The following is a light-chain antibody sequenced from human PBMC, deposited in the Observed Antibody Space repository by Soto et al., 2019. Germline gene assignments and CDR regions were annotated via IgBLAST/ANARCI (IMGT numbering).Light chain of an antibody. CDR3: SSYTSSDTLV. Sequence: QSALTQPASVSGSPGQSITISCTGTRDDIGDYNYVSWYQQYPGKAPKLIIFEVSNRPSGVSDRFSGSKSGNTASLTISGVQTEDEATYFCSSYTSSDTLVFGGGTKLTDL. CDR1: RDDIGDYNY. CDR2: EVS. V-gene: IGLV2-14*01. J-gene: IGLJ3*02.